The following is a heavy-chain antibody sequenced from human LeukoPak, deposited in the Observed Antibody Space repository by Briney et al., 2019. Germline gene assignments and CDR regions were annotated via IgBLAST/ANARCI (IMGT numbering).Heavy chain of an antibody. J-gene: IGHJ3*02. Sequence: LRLSCAASGFTFSSYAMHWVRQAPGKGLEWVAVISYDGSNKYYADSVKGRFTISRDNSKNTLYLQMNSLRAEDTAVYYCARDRSSYDIWGQGTMVTVSS. CDR2: ISYDGSNK. CDR1: GFTFSSYA. CDR3: ARDRSSYDI. D-gene: IGHD6-6*01. V-gene: IGHV3-30-3*01.